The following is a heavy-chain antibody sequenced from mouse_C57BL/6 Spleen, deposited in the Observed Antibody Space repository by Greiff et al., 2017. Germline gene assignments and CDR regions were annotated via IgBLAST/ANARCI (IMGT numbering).Heavy chain of an antibody. CDR2: INYDGSST. CDR3: AREDSSGGFDY. J-gene: IGHJ2*01. V-gene: IGHV5-16*01. D-gene: IGHD3-2*02. Sequence: EVKLVESEGSLVQPGSSMKLSCTASGFTFSDYYMAWVRQVPEKGLEWVANINYDGSSTYYLDSLKSRFIISRDNAKNILYLQMSSLKSEDTATYYCAREDSSGGFDYWGQGTTLTVSS. CDR1: GFTFSDYY.